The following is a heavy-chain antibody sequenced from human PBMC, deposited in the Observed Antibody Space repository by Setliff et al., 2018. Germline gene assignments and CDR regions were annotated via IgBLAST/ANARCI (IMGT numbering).Heavy chain of an antibody. V-gene: IGHV1-18*01. D-gene: IGHD3-22*01. CDR1: GYIFNSYG. Sequence: ASVKVSCKASGYIFNSYGIAWVRQAPGQGLEWMGWISPYNGKTNHAQNLQGRVAMTTDTSTSTAYMELRSLRSDDTAVYYCARGRDPAYYYDSSGYYWDYWGQGTLVTVSS. CDR2: ISPYNGKT. J-gene: IGHJ4*02. CDR3: ARGRDPAYYYDSSGYYWDY.